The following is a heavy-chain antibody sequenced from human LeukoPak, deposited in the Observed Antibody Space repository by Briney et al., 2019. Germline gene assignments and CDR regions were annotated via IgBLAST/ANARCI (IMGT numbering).Heavy chain of an antibody. V-gene: IGHV3-7*01. J-gene: IGHJ4*02. CDR3: ARESDHSNYPGTFDH. Sequence: GGSLRLSCAASGFTFSRYWMSWVRQAPGKRLEWVANIKHDGSEKYYVDSVKGRFTISRDNAKNSLSLQMNSLRVEDTALYYCARESDHSNYPGTFDHWGPGTLVAVSS. CDR1: GFTFSRYW. CDR2: IKHDGSEK. D-gene: IGHD4-11*01.